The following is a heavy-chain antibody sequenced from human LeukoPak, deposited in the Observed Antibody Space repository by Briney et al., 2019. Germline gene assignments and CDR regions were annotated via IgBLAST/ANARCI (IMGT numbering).Heavy chain of an antibody. D-gene: IGHD5-12*01. V-gene: IGHV3-66*01. CDR2: IYSDGST. CDR1: GFTFTSYS. J-gene: IGHJ4*02. Sequence: PGGSLRLSCAASGFTFTSYSMNWVRQAPGKGLEWVSVIYSDGSTFYAASVKGRFTISRDNSKNTLYLQMNTLRAEDTAVYYCARDSGWISDYWGQGTLVTVSS. CDR3: ARDSGWISDY.